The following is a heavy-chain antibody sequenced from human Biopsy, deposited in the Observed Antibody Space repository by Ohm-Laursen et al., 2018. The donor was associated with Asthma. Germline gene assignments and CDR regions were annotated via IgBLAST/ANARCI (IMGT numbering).Heavy chain of an antibody. J-gene: IGHJ4*02. CDR1: GFTFSNYG. CDR2: ISFDGSNK. Sequence: SLRLSCTASGFTFSNYGMHWVRQAPGKGLDWVAVISFDGSNKNYTDSVKGRFTISRDNSRNTLHLQMNSLRAEDMAVYYCAKDVFPGWELRRGPDYWGQGTLVAVSS. CDR3: AKDVFPGWELRRGPDY. D-gene: IGHD1-26*01. V-gene: IGHV3-30*18.